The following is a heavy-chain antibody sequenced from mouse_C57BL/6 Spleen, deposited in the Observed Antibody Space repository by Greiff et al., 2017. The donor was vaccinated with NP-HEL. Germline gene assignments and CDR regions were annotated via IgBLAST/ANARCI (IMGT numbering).Heavy chain of an antibody. CDR1: GYTFTSYW. CDR3: AREGLLSTMITTNY. Sequence: QVHVKQPGAELVKPGASVKLSCKASGYTFTSYWMHWVKQRPGQGLEWIGMIHPNSGSTNYNEKFKSKATLTVDKSSSTAYMQLSSLTSEDSAVYYCAREGLLSTMITTNYWGQGTTLTVSS. CDR2: IHPNSGST. J-gene: IGHJ2*01. V-gene: IGHV1-64*01. D-gene: IGHD2-4*01.